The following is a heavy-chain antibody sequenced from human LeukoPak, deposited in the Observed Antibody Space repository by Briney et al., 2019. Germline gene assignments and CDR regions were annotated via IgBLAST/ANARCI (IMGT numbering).Heavy chain of an antibody. J-gene: IGHJ4*02. CDR3: APRVVGSAPFDY. Sequence: GGSLRLSCAASGFTVRSSYMSWVRQAPGKGLEWVSVIYSGGSPDYADSAKGRFTISSDNSKNTLYLQMNSLRVEDTAVYYCAPRVVGSAPFDYWGQGTLVTVSS. D-gene: IGHD2-15*01. CDR1: GFTVRSSY. V-gene: IGHV3-53*01. CDR2: IYSGGSP.